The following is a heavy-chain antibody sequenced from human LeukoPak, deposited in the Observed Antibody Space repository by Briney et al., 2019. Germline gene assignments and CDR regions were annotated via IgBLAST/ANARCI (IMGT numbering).Heavy chain of an antibody. Sequence: GALRLSCSAPGFTPSSYEMNWVRQAPGEGLEWVSYISSSGSAKYYADSVKGRFTISRDNAENSLYLQMSSLRAEDTAVYYCARRYCSSTSCTLDYWGQGTLVTVSS. CDR3: ARRYCSSTSCTLDY. V-gene: IGHV3-48*03. D-gene: IGHD2-2*01. J-gene: IGHJ4*02. CDR2: ISSSGSAK. CDR1: GFTPSSYE.